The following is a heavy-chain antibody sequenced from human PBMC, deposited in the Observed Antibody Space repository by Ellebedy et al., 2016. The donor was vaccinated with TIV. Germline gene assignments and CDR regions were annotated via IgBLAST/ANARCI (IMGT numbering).Heavy chain of an antibody. Sequence: GGSLRLSCAASGFTFTPYAMNWVRQAPGKGLEWISYISGSSLTIYYADSVKGRFTISRDNAKNSLYLQMSRLRVEDTAVYYCARDRKYYGSGSYFHPTNWGQGTLVTVSS. CDR2: ISGSSLTI. V-gene: IGHV3-48*04. J-gene: IGHJ4*02. CDR1: GFTFTPYA. CDR3: ARDRKYYGSGSYFHPTN. D-gene: IGHD3-10*01.